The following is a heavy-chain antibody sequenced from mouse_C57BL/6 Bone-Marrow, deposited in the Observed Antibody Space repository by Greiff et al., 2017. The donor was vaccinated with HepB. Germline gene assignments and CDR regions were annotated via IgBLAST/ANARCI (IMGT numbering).Heavy chain of an antibody. J-gene: IGHJ4*01. V-gene: IGHV14-3*01. Sequence: EVQLQQSVAELVRPGASVKLSCTASGFNIKNTYMHWVKQRPEQGLEWIGRIDPANGNTKYAPKFQGKATITADTSSKTAYLQLSSLTSEYTAIYYCASITTVVEEDYAMDYWGQGTSVTVSS. CDR1: GFNIKNTY. CDR2: IDPANGNT. D-gene: IGHD1-1*01. CDR3: ASITTVVEEDYAMDY.